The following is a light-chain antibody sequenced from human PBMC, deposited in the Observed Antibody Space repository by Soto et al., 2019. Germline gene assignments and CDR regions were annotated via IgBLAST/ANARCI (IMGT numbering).Light chain of an antibody. J-gene: IGKJ4*01. Sequence: EIVLTQSPDTLSLSPGERATLSCRASQSVSSSHLAWYQQKPGQAPRLLIYGASNRATGIPDRFSGSGSGTDFTLTISRLEPDDFAVYYCQQYGSSPLTFGGGTKVEIK. CDR3: QQYGSSPLT. CDR2: GAS. CDR1: QSVSSSH. V-gene: IGKV3-20*01.